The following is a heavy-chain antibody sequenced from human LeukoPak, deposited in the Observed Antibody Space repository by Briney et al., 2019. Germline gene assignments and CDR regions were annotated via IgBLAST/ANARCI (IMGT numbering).Heavy chain of an antibody. Sequence: PSETLSLTCDLPGRSSSRSSYYCGWVRLPPGNGLAWFGSIYYSGGTYYNPSLKSRVTIYVDTSKNQFSLKLSSVTAADTAVYYCARGAATPGAFDIWGQGTMVTVSS. D-gene: IGHD2-15*01. CDR2: IYYSGGT. CDR1: GRSSSRSSYY. CDR3: ARGAATPGAFDI. J-gene: IGHJ3*02. V-gene: IGHV4-39*01.